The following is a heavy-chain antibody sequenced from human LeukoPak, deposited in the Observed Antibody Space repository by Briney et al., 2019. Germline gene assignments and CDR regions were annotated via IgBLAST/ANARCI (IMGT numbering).Heavy chain of an antibody. D-gene: IGHD1-14*01. Sequence: GGSLRLSCAASGFTFSSYAMHWVRQAPGKGLEWVAVISYDGSNKYYADSVKGRFTISRGNSKNTLYLQMNSLRAEDTAVYYCAREVTAIDYWGQGTLVTVSS. CDR1: GFTFSSYA. CDR2: ISYDGSNK. J-gene: IGHJ4*02. CDR3: AREVTAIDY. V-gene: IGHV3-30*04.